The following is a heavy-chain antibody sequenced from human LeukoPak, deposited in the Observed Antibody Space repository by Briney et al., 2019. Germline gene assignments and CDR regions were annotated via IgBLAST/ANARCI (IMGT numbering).Heavy chain of an antibody. D-gene: IGHD6-13*01. J-gene: IGHJ4*02. CDR2: IRYDGSNK. Sequence: GGSLRLSCAASGFTFSSYGMHWVRQAPGKGLEWVAFIRYDGSNKYYADSVKGRFTISRDNSKNTLYLQMNSLRAEDTAVYYCGKDSGSSGYYFDYWGQGPLVTVSS. CDR3: GKDSGSSGYYFDY. V-gene: IGHV3-30*02. CDR1: GFTFSSYG.